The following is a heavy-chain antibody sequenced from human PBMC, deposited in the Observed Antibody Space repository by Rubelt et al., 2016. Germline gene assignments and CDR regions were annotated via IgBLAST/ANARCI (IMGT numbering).Heavy chain of an antibody. J-gene: IGHJ3*02. CDR3: TKDLLPHGFAI. V-gene: IGHV3-43*02. Sequence: EVQLLESGGGLVQPGRSLRLSCAASGFTFENYPMHWVRQAPGQGLEWVSHISDNGGTTFYADSVKGRFTLSRDNRKDSLYLQMNSLTTEDTASYYGTKDLLPHGFAIWGQGAVVIVSA. CDR2: ISDNGGTT. CDR1: GFTFENYP.